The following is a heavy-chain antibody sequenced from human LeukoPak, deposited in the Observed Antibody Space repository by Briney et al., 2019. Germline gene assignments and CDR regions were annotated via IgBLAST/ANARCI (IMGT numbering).Heavy chain of an antibody. J-gene: IGHJ4*02. CDR2: IWYDGSNK. D-gene: IGHD1-26*01. CDR3: AKETGYTGSYNADY. CDR1: GFTFSSYG. Sequence: PGGSLRLSCAASGFTFSSYGMHWVRQAPGKGLEWVAVIWYDGSNKYYADSVKGRFTISRDNSKNTLYLQMNSLRAEDTAVYYCAKETGYTGSYNADYWGQGTLVTVSS. V-gene: IGHV3-33*06.